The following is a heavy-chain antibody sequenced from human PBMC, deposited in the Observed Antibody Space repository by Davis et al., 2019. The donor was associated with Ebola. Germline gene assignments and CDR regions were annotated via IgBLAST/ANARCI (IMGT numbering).Heavy chain of an antibody. J-gene: IGHJ1*01. D-gene: IGHD3-22*01. CDR3: ARDFYDSSGHYYAQH. CDR1: GFTFSSYA. CDR2: ISGSGGST. V-gene: IGHV3-23*01. Sequence: PGGSLRLSCAASGFTFSSYAMSWVRQAPGKGLEWVSGISGSGGSTYYADSVKGRFTISRDNSKNTLYLQMNSLITEDTAVYYCARDFYDSSGHYYAQHWGQGTLVTVSS.